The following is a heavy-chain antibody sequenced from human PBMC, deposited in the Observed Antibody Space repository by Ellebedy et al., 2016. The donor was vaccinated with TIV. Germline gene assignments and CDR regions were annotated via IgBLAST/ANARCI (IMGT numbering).Heavy chain of an antibody. CDR1: GDSIGGRDYY. D-gene: IGHD6-13*01. Sequence: MPSETLSLTCPVSGDSIGGRDYYWAWIRQPPGKALEWIGSFYYSGSIYYNPSLKSRVTISADTSRNQFSLELSSMTAADTAIYYCARGWSGSSWYYFDLWGQGTLVTVSP. CDR3: ARGWSGSSWYYFDL. V-gene: IGHV4-39*07. J-gene: IGHJ4*02. CDR2: FYYSGSI.